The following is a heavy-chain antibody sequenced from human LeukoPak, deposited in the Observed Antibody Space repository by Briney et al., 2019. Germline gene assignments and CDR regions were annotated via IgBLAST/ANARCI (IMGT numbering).Heavy chain of an antibody. Sequence: GGSLRLSCAASGFTFDDYAMHWVQQAPGKGLEWVSGISWNSGSIGYADSVKGRFTISRDNAKNSLNLQMNSLRAEDTALYYCARDPGSLPAAIGYCYYGMDVWGQGTTVTVSS. CDR2: ISWNSGSI. CDR3: ARDPGSLPAAIGYCYYGMDV. D-gene: IGHD2-2*02. J-gene: IGHJ6*02. V-gene: IGHV3-9*01. CDR1: GFTFDDYA.